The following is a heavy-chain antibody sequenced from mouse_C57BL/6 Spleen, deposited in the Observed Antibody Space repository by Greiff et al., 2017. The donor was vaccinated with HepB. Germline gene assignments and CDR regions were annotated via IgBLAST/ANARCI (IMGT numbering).Heavy chain of an antibody. Sequence: DVMLVESGGGLVKPGGSLKLSCAASGFTFSDYGMHWVRQAPEKGLEWVAYISSGSSTIYYADTVKGRFTISRDNAKNTLFLQMTSLRSEDTAMYYCARNPYDYDGGYYAMDYWGQGTSVTVSS. CDR1: GFTFSDYG. CDR2: ISSGSSTI. J-gene: IGHJ4*01. V-gene: IGHV5-17*01. CDR3: ARNPYDYDGGYYAMDY. D-gene: IGHD2-4*01.